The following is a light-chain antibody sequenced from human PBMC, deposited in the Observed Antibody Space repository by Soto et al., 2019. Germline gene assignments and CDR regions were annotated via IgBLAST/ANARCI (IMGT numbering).Light chain of an antibody. J-gene: IGLJ3*02. Sequence: QSVLTQSPSASASLGASVKLTCTLSSGHSSYAIAWHQQQPEKGPRYLMKLNSDGCHSKGDGIPDRFSGSSSGAERYLTISSLQSEDEADCYCQTWGTGIWVFGGGTKLTVL. V-gene: IGLV4-69*01. CDR2: LNSDGCH. CDR1: SGHSSYA. CDR3: QTWGTGIWV.